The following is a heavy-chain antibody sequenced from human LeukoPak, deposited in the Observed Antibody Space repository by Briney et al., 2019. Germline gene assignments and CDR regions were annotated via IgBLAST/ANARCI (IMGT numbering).Heavy chain of an antibody. J-gene: IGHJ4*02. CDR2: ISDNAYTT. V-gene: IGHV3-23*01. Sequence: VGSLSLSRAASGFTFSSYAMTWVRQAPGKGLEWVSSISDNAYTTYYADSVRGRFTISRDNSKNTLYLQMIGLRPEDTAVYSCAKYFYDSSGYYDAARLDSWGQGTLVTVFS. CDR3: AKYFYDSSGYYDAARLDS. CDR1: GFTFSSYA. D-gene: IGHD3-22*01.